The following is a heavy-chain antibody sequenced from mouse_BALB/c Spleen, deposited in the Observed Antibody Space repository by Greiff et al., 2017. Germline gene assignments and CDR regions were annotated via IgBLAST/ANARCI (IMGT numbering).Heavy chain of an antibody. J-gene: IGHJ3*01. V-gene: IGHV3-8*02. CDR3: ARWGYDSDWFAY. D-gene: IGHD2-4*01. Sequence: VQLKQSGPSLVKPSQTLSLTCSVTGDSITSGYWNWIRKFPGNKLEYMGYISYSCSTYYNPSLKSRISITRDTSKNQYYLQLNSVTTEDTATYYCARWGYDSDWFAYWGQGTLVTVSA. CDR1: GDSITSGY. CDR2: ISYSCST.